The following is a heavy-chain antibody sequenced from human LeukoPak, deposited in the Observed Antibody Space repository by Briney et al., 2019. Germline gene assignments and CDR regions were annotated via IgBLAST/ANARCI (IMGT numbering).Heavy chain of an antibody. V-gene: IGHV4-34*01. CDR1: GGSFSGYY. J-gene: IGHJ4*02. D-gene: IGHD6-13*01. Sequence: PSETLSLTCAVYGGSFSGYYWSWIRQPPGKGLEWMGEINHSGSTNYNPYLKSRVTISVDTSKNQFSLKLSSVTAADTAVYYCARGRLTRRTTSNTGYSSSWYVYWGQGTLVTVSS. CDR3: ARGRLTRRTTSNTGYSSSWYVY. CDR2: INHSGST.